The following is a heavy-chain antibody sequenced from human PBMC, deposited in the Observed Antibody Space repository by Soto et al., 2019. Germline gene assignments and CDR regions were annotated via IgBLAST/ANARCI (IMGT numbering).Heavy chain of an antibody. Sequence: QVQLVESGGGVVQPGRSLRLSCAASGFTFSSYGMHWVRQAPGKGLEWVAVIWYDGSNKYYADSVKGRFTISRDNSKNTLYLQMNILRAEDTDVYYCARDLGRDCRGGSCYFVGSHWFDPWGQGTLVTVSS. CDR2: IWYDGSNK. J-gene: IGHJ5*02. D-gene: IGHD2-15*01. V-gene: IGHV3-33*01. CDR1: GFTFSSYG. CDR3: ARDLGRDCRGGSCYFVGSHWFDP.